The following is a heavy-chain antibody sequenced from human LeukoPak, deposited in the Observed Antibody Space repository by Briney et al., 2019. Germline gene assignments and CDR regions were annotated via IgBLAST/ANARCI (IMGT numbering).Heavy chain of an antibody. V-gene: IGHV3-48*04. D-gene: IGHD1-1*01. CDR3: ARGHNYAFDN. J-gene: IGHJ4*02. Sequence: PGGSLRLSCAASGFIFSDYSMNWVRQAPGKGLEWISYIGISSGNTKYADSVKGRFTISGDNAKNSLYLQMNSLRVEDTAVYYCARGHNYAFDNWGQGTLVTVSS. CDR1: GFIFSDYS. CDR2: IGISSGNT.